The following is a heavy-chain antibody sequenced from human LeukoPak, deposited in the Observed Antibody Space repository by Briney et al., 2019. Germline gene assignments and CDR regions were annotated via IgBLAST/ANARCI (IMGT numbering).Heavy chain of an antibody. V-gene: IGHV4-34*01. CDR2: INHSGST. CDR3: ARGPGSGWSGVYFF. CDR1: GGSFSGYY. Sequence: TSETLSLTCAVYGGSFSGYYWSWIRQPPGKGLEWIGEINHSGSTNYNPSLKSRVTISVDTSKNQFSLKLSSVTAADTAVYYCARGPGSGWSGVYFFWGQRTLVTVSS. J-gene: IGHJ4*02. D-gene: IGHD6-19*01.